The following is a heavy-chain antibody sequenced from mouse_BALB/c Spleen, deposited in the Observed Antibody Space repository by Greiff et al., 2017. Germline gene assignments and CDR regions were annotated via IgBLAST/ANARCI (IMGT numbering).Heavy chain of an antibody. CDR3: TRDDGYYVRFAY. CDR2: INPSNGGT. D-gene: IGHD2-3*01. Sequence: QVQLQQSGAELVKPGASVKLSCKASGYTFTSYYMYWVKQRPGQGLEWIGEINPSNGGTNFNEKFKSKATLTVDKSSSTAYMQLSSLTSEDSAVYYSTRDDGYYVRFAYWGQGTLVTVSA. V-gene: IGHV1S81*02. J-gene: IGHJ3*01. CDR1: GYTFTSYY.